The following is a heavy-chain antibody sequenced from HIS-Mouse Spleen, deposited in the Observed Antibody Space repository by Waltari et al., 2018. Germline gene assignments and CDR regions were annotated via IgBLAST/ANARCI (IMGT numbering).Heavy chain of an antibody. Sequence: QVQLVESGGGVVQPGRSLRLSCSASGFPSICYARPWVRKAPGKGLEWVAVISYDGSNKYYADSVKGRFTISRDNSKNTLYLQMNSLRAEDTAVYYCASHHIAALDYWGQGTLVTVSS. J-gene: IGHJ4*02. D-gene: IGHD6-6*01. CDR2: ISYDGSNK. CDR3: ASHHIAALDY. CDR1: GFPSICYA. V-gene: IGHV3-30-3*01.